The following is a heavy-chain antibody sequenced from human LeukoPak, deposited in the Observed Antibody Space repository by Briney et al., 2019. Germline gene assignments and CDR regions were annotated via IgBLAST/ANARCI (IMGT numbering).Heavy chain of an antibody. CDR3: ARGRLFTYGLDY. V-gene: IGHV3-21*01. CDR1: GFTFSSYS. Sequence: GGSLRLSCAASGFTFSSYSMNWVRQAPGKGLEWVSSISSSSSYIYYADSVKGRFTISRDNAKNSLYLQMNSLRAEDTAVYYCARGRLFTYGLDYWGQGTLVTVSS. D-gene: IGHD3-10*01. CDR2: ISSSSSYI. J-gene: IGHJ4*02.